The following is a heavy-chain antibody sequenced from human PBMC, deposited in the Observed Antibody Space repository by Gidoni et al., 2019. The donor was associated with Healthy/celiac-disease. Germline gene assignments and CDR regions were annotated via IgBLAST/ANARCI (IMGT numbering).Heavy chain of an antibody. CDR1: GFTFSNAW. D-gene: IGHD3-16*01. CDR3: TTAITFGGVRWDY. J-gene: IGHJ4*02. V-gene: IGHV3-15*07. CDR2: IKSKTDGGTT. Sequence: EVQLVASGGGLVKPGGSLRISCAASGFTFSNAWMNWVRQAPGKGLEWGGRIKSKTDGGTTDYAAPVKGRFTISRDDSKNTLYLQMNSLKTEDTAVYYCTTAITFGGVRWDYWGQGTLVTVSS.